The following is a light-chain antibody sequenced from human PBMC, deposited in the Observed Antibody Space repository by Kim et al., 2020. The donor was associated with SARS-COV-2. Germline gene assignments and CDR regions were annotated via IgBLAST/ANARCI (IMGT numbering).Light chain of an antibody. CDR2: QDR. J-gene: IGLJ3*02. CDR1: KLGDKF. CDR3: QAWDSSTAV. Sequence: VSPGQTASITCSGDKLGDKFIWWYQQKPGQSPVLVIYQDRKRPSGIPERLSGSNSGNTATLTISGTQAMDEADYYCQAWDSSTAVFGGGTQLTVL. V-gene: IGLV3-1*01.